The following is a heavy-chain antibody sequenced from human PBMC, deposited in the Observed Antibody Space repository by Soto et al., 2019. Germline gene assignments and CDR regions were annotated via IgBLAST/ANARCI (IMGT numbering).Heavy chain of an antibody. V-gene: IGHV4-59*01. CDR2: IYYSGST. Sequence: SETLSLTCTVSGGSISSYYWSWIRQPPGKGLEWIGYIYYSGSTNYNPSLKSRVTISVDTSKNQSSLKLSSVTAADTAVYYCARDQSSGWYGGGYYYYGMDVWGQGTTVTVSS. CDR1: GGSISSYY. D-gene: IGHD6-19*01. J-gene: IGHJ6*02. CDR3: ARDQSSGWYGGGYYYYGMDV.